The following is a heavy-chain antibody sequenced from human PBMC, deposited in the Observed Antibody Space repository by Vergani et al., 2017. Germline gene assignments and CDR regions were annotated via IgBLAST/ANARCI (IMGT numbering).Heavy chain of an antibody. J-gene: IGHJ6*02. CDR3: AREGCSGGSCYSYYYGMDV. V-gene: IGHV1-69*04. CDR2: IIPILGIA. D-gene: IGHD2-15*01. CDR1: RGTLSSYA. Sequence: QVQLVQSGAEVKKPGSSVKVSCKTSRGTLSSYAIAWVRQAPGQGLEWMGRIIPILGIANYAQKFQGRVTITADKSTSTAYMELSSLRSEDTAVYYCAREGCSGGSCYSYYYGMDVWGQGTMVTVSS.